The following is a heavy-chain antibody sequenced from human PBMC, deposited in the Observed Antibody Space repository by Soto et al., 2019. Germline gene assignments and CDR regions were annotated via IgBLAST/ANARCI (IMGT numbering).Heavy chain of an antibody. CDR2: ISANNGNT. D-gene: IGHD1-26*01. CDR1: GYTFTSYG. CDR3: ARDRGSYALDY. J-gene: IGHJ4*02. Sequence: QVQLVQSGAEVKKPGASVKVSCKASGYTFTSYGISWVRQAPGQGLEWMGWISANNGNTNYAQKLQGRVTMTTHTSTSTADMELRSLRSDDTAVYYCARDRGSYALDYWGQGTLVTVSS. V-gene: IGHV1-18*01.